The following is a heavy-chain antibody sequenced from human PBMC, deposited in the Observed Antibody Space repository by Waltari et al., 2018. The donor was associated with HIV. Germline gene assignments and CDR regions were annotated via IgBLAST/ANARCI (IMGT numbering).Heavy chain of an antibody. D-gene: IGHD3-22*01. J-gene: IGHJ5*02. CDR3: ATGVRYYGP. Sequence: EVLLAESGGGLIQPGGSLGLSCTASNSSISAKHVTWIRQAPGGSREGVAVIYPADTTHYADSVSGRFTISRAKSRTKVFLLMNSLFVDDTATYFCATGVRYYGPWGQGTRVTVSS. V-gene: IGHV3-53*01. CDR1: NSSISAKH. CDR2: IYPADTT.